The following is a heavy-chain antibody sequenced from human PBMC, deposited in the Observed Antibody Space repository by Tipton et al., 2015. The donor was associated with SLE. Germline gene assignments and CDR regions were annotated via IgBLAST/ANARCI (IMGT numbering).Heavy chain of an antibody. D-gene: IGHD3-16*01. V-gene: IGHV1-18*01. CDR3: VRELVGGHFDY. Sequence: QLVQSGAEVKKPGASVKVSCKASGHTFTTHGISWVRQAPEQGLEWMGWFSPYNGNTNYAQKLQGRVTMTADTSTSTAYMELSSPTSEDTAVYYCVRELVGGHFDYWGQGTLVTVSS. J-gene: IGHJ4*02. CDR2: FSPYNGNT. CDR1: GHTFTTHG.